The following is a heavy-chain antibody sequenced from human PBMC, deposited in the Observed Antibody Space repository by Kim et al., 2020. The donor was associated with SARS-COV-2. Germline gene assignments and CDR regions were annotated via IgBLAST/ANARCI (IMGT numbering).Heavy chain of an antibody. D-gene: IGHD3-3*01. CDR1: GYTFTGYY. CDR3: ARDPMRSGYDFWSGYYTDVVDY. Sequence: ASVKVSYKASGYTFTGYYMHWVRQAPGQGLEWMGRINPNSGGTNYAQKFQGRVTMTRDTSISTAYMELSRLRSDDTAVYYCARDPMRSGYDFWSGYYTDVVDYWGQGTLVTVSS. V-gene: IGHV1-2*06. CDR2: INPNSGGT. J-gene: IGHJ4*02.